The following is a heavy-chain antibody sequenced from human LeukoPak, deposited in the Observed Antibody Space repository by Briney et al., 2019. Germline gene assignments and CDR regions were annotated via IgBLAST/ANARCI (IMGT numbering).Heavy chain of an antibody. Sequence: ASVKVSCKASGGTFSSYAISWVRQAPGQGLEWMGGIIPIFGTANYAQKFQGRVTITAGKSTSTAYMELSSLRSEDTAVYYCARDSGTSVYFDYWGQGTLVTVSS. CDR2: IIPIFGTA. D-gene: IGHD1-7*01. J-gene: IGHJ4*02. CDR3: ARDSGTSVYFDY. V-gene: IGHV1-69*06. CDR1: GGTFSSYA.